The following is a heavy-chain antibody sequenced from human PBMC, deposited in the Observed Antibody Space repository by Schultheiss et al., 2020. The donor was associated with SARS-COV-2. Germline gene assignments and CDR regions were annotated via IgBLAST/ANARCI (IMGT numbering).Heavy chain of an antibody. CDR3: ARDHGGYDYFDY. J-gene: IGHJ4*02. CDR1: GYTFTGYY. CDR2: INPNSGGT. D-gene: IGHD5-12*01. V-gene: IGHV1-2*02. Sequence: ASVKVSCKASGYTFTGYYMHWVRQAPGQGLEWMGWINPNSGGTNYAQKLQGRVTMTTDTSTSTAYMELRSLRSDDTAVYYCARDHGGYDYFDYWGQGTLVTVSS.